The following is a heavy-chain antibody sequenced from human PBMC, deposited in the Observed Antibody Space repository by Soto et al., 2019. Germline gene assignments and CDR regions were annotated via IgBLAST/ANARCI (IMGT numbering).Heavy chain of an antibody. CDR2: INHSGST. D-gene: IGHD2-15*01. J-gene: IGHJ5*02. CDR1: GGSFSGYY. Sequence: QVQLQQWGAGLLKPSETLSLTCAVYGGSFSGYYWSWIRQPPGKGLEWIGEINHSGSTNYNPSLKRGGTILVEPSKNQFPLKLGSWTAADTAVYYCARDKRQGYCSGGSCFGVRGYNWFDPRGQGTLVTVSS. V-gene: IGHV4-34*01. CDR3: ARDKRQGYCSGGSCFGVRGYNWFDP.